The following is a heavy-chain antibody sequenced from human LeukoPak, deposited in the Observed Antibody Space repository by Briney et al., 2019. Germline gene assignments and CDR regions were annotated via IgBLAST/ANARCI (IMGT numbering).Heavy chain of an antibody. V-gene: IGHV4-34*01. J-gene: IGHJ1*01. CDR3: ARGRWLARRAEYFQH. D-gene: IGHD5-24*01. CDR1: GGSISSYY. Sequence: PSETLSLTCTVSGGSISSYYWSWIRQPPGKGLEWIGEINHSGSTNYNPSLKSRVTISVDTSKNQFSLKLGSVTAADTAVYYCARGRWLARRAEYFQHWGQGTLVTVSS. CDR2: INHSGST.